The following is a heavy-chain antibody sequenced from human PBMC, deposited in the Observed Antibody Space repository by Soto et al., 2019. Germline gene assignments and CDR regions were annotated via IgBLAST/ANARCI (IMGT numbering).Heavy chain of an antibody. V-gene: IGHV4-4*02. J-gene: IGHJ4*02. D-gene: IGHD6-19*01. CDR1: GGSISSSNW. CDR2: IYHSGST. Sequence: PSETLSLNCGVSGGSISSSNWWSLVRQPPGKGLEWIGEIYHSGSTNYNPSLKSRVTISVDKSKNQFSLKLSSVTAADTAVYYCARSPHPVAVAGIDYWGQGTLVTVSS. CDR3: ARSPHPVAVAGIDY.